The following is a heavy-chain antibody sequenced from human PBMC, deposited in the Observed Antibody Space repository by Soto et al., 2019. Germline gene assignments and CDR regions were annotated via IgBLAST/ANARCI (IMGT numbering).Heavy chain of an antibody. Sequence: PGGSLRLSCAASGFTFSSYSMNWVRQAPGKGLEWVSYISSSSSTIYYADSVKGRFTISRDNAKNSLYLQMNSLRAEDTAVYYCARVAVAGTSYYYYGMDVWGQGTTVTVSS. V-gene: IGHV3-48*01. J-gene: IGHJ6*02. CDR1: GFTFSSYS. CDR2: ISSSSSTI. D-gene: IGHD1-1*01. CDR3: ARVAVAGTSYYYYGMDV.